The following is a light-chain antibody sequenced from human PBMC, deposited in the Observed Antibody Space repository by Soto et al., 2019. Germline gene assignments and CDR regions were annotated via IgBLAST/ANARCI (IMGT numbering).Light chain of an antibody. CDR3: CSYAGSHTLYV. J-gene: IGLJ1*01. V-gene: IGLV2-11*01. CDR1: SSDIGDYDY. CDR2: DVT. Sequence: QLVLTQPRSVSGSPGQSVTISCTGSSSDIGDYDYVSWYQQHPGEAPKLLISDVTKRPSGVPARFSGSKSGNTASLTISGLQPEDEADYYCCSYAGSHTLYVFGTGTKLTVL.